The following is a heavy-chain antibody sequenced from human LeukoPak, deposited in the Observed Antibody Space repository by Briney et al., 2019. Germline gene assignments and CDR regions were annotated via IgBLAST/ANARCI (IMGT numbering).Heavy chain of an antibody. J-gene: IGHJ4*02. CDR2: ISSSSSNT. V-gene: IGHV3-21*01. CDR3: ARVPSDY. Sequence: GGSLRLSCAASGFTFSSYSMNWVRQAPGKGLEWVSPISSSSSNTYYADSVKGRFTISRDNAKNSLYLQMNSLRAEDTAVYYCARVPSDYWGQGTLVTVSS. CDR1: GFTFSSYS.